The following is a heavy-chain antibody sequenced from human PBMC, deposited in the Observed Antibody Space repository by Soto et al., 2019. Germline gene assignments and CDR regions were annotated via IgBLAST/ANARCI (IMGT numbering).Heavy chain of an antibody. V-gene: IGHV3-74*01. CDR3: VRGSPRGYSFGYMGP. CDR1: GFTFSTYS. Sequence: GGSLRLSCAASGFTFSTYSMNWVRQAPGKGLEWVSRINHDGTNTIYADSVQGRVTISTDNAKNTMYLQMNSLRVEDTGVYYCVRGSPRGYSFGYMGPWGQGTLVPVSS. CDR2: INHDGTNT. D-gene: IGHD5-18*01. J-gene: IGHJ5*02.